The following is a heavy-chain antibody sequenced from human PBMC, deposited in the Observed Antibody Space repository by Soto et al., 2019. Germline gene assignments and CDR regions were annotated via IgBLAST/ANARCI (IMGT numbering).Heavy chain of an antibody. CDR3: AKDYWKAAAGNWFDP. D-gene: IGHD6-13*01. CDR2: ISGSGGST. CDR1: GFTFSSYT. V-gene: IGHV3-23*01. J-gene: IGHJ5*02. Sequence: PGGSLRLSCAASGFTFSSYTMSWVRQAPGKGLEWVSAISGSGGSTYYADSVKGRFTISRDNSKNTLYLQMNSLRAEDTAVYYCAKDYWKAAAGNWFDPWGQGTLVTVSS.